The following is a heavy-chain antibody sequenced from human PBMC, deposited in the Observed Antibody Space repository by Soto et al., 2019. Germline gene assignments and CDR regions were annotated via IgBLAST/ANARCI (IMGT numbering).Heavy chain of an antibody. Sequence: GGSLRLSCAASGFTFSSYWMSWVRQAPGKGLEWVANIKQDGREKYYVDSVKGRFTISRDNAKNSLYLQMNSLRAEDTAVYYCARVGRSDDFWASGMDVWGQGTTVTVSS. CDR2: IKQDGREK. D-gene: IGHD3-3*01. CDR3: ARVGRSDDFWASGMDV. CDR1: GFTFSSYW. J-gene: IGHJ6*02. V-gene: IGHV3-7*05.